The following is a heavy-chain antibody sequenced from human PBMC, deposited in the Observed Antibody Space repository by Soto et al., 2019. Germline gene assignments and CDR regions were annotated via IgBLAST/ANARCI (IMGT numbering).Heavy chain of an antibody. V-gene: IGHV3-23*01. Sequence: EVQVLESGGDLVQPGGSLRLSCAASGFPIRNYAMSWVRQAPGKALEWVSGISGSSDRTYYADSVKGRFTISKDTSSNTLYLQMNSLRVEDTAVYHCEGSWTWGQGTMVTVSS. CDR3: EGSWT. J-gene: IGHJ3*01. CDR1: GFPIRNYA. D-gene: IGHD5-12*01. CDR2: ISGSSDRT.